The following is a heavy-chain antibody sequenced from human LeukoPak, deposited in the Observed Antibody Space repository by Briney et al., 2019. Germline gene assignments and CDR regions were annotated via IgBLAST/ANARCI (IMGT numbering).Heavy chain of an antibody. J-gene: IGHJ4*02. CDR1: GGSISSSSYY. Sequence: SETLSLTCTVSGGSISSSSYYWDWIRQSPGKGLEWIGSIFYSGRTYYNPSLQSRVTTSVDTSKNQFSLKLSPVTAADTAVYYCASKLGARTKYYFDYWGQGTLVTVSS. CDR3: ASKLGARTKYYFDY. D-gene: IGHD6-6*01. CDR2: IFYSGRT. V-gene: IGHV4-39*01.